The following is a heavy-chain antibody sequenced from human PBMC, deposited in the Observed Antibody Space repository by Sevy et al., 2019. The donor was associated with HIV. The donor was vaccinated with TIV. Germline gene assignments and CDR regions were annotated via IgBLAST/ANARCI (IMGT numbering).Heavy chain of an antibody. J-gene: IGHJ1*01. V-gene: IGHV3-30-3*01. CDR1: GFTFNRYS. Sequence: GGSLRLSCAASGFTFNRYSMHWVRQAPGKGLEWVATISFDATNKHYPDSVKVRFTISRDNFQNSLFLHMDSLRPEDTAVYYCALERLSSDVAEYFQNWGQGTLVTVSS. CDR2: ISFDATNK. D-gene: IGHD1-1*01. CDR3: ALERLSSDVAEYFQN.